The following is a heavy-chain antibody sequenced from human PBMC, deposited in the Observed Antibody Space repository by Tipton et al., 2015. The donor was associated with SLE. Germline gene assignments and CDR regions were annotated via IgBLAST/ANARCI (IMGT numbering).Heavy chain of an antibody. CDR3: ARAVADWGWLVVY. CDR2: ISSSSSTI. D-gene: IGHD6-19*01. CDR1: GFTFSSYS. Sequence: SLRLSCAASGFTFSSYSMNWVRQAPGKGLEWVSYISSSSSTIYYADSVKGRFTISRDNTKKTLYLQMNSLRAEDTAVYYCARAVADWGWLVVYWGRGTQVTVSS. V-gene: IGHV3-48*04. J-gene: IGHJ4*02.